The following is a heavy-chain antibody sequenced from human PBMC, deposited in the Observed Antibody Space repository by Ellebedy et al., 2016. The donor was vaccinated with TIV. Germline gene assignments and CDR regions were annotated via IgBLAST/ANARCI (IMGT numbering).Heavy chain of an antibody. D-gene: IGHD3-10*01. V-gene: IGHV1-69*13. CDR2: IIPIFGTA. J-gene: IGHJ5*02. CDR1: GYTFTSYG. CDR3: ARDPWPMYYYGSGANNWFDP. Sequence: SVKVSCXASGYTFTSYGISWVRQAPGQGLEWMGGIIPIFGTANYAQKFQGRVTITADESTSTAYMELSSLRSEDTAVYYCARDPWPMYYYGSGANNWFDPWGQGTLVTVSS.